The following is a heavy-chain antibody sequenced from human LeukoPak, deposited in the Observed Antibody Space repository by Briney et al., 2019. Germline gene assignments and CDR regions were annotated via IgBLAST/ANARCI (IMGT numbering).Heavy chain of an antibody. CDR1: GFTFSNAW. V-gene: IGHV3-64*01. J-gene: IGHJ1*01. Sequence: GGSLRLSCAASGFTFSNAWMNWVRQAPGKGLEYVSVISSNGGSTYYANSVKGRFTISRDNSKNTLYLQMGSLRAEDMAVYYCARDFSFADYSNYLGFQHWGQGTLVTVSS. D-gene: IGHD4-11*01. CDR3: ARDFSFADYSNYLGFQH. CDR2: ISSNGGST.